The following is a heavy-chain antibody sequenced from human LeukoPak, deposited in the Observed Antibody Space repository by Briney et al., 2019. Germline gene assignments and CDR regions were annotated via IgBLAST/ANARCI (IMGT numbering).Heavy chain of an antibody. CDR1: VFTFSDYY. CDR3: ARDYDSSGYYYLGAFDI. CDR2: ISSSGSTI. D-gene: IGHD3-22*01. V-gene: IGHV3-11*04. J-gene: IGHJ3*02. Sequence: GGSLRLSCAASVFTFSDYYMSWIRQAPGKGLEWVSYISSSGSTIYYADSVKGRFTISRDNAKNSLYLQMNSLRAEDTAVYYCARDYDSSGYYYLGAFDIWGQGTMVTVSS.